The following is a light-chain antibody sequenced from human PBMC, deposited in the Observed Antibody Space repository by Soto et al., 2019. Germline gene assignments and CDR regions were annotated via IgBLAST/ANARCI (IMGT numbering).Light chain of an antibody. CDR1: SSDVGGYNY. CDR3: SSYRSSSTPVV. Sequence: QSVLTQPASVSGSPGQSITISCTGTSSDVGGYNYVSWYQQYPGKAPKLMIYDVSNRPSGVSNRFSGSKSGNTASLTISRLQADDEADYYCSSYRSSSTPVVFGTGTQLTVL. CDR2: DVS. J-gene: IGLJ7*01. V-gene: IGLV2-14*01.